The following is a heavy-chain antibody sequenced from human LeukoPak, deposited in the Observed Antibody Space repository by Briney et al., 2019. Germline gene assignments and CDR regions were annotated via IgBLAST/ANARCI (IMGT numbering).Heavy chain of an antibody. D-gene: IGHD4-11*01. V-gene: IGHV3-73*01. CDR2: IRSKANSYAT. CDR1: GFTFSGSA. CDR3: TSEVISNYPY. J-gene: IGHJ4*02. Sequence: PGGSLRLSCVASGFTFSGSAMHWVRQASGKGLERVGRIRSKANSYATAYAASVKGRFTISRDDSKNTAYLQMNSLKTEDTAVYYCTSEVISNYPYWGQGTLVTVSS.